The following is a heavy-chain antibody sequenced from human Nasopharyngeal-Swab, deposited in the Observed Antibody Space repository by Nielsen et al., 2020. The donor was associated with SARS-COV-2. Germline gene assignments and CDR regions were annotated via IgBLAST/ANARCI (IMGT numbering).Heavy chain of an antibody. Sequence: VRQATGQGLEWMGRINPNSGGTNYAQKLQGRVTMTRDTSISTAYMELSRLRSDDTAVYYCARNDSSGYGYWGQGTLVTVSS. J-gene: IGHJ4*02. CDR2: INPNSGGT. V-gene: IGHV1-2*06. D-gene: IGHD3-22*01. CDR3: ARNDSSGYGY.